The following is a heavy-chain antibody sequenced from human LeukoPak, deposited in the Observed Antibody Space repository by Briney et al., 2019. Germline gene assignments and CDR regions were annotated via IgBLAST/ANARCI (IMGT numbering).Heavy chain of an antibody. CDR1: GGSISSYY. CDR2: IYTSGST. D-gene: IGHD2-2*01. J-gene: IGHJ4*02. CDR3: ASGYCSSTSCYLSYFRVYFDY. V-gene: IGHV4-4*07. Sequence: SETLSLTCTVSGGSISSYYWSWIRQPAGKGLEWIGRIYTSGSTNYNPSLKSRVTISVDTSKNQFSLKLSSVTAADTAVYYCASGYCSSTSCYLSYFRVYFDYWGQGTLVTVSS.